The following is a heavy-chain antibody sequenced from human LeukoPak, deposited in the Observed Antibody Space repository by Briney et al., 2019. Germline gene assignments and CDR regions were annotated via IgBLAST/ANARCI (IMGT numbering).Heavy chain of an antibody. CDR3: ATASGYYYGSGSYWRKYFDY. CDR1: GGTFSSYA. D-gene: IGHD3-10*01. CDR2: FDPEDGET. V-gene: IGHV1-24*01. J-gene: IGHJ4*02. Sequence: ASVKVSCKASGGTFSSYAISWVRQAPGKGLEWMGGFDPEDGETIYAQKFQGRVTMTEDTSTDTAYMELSSLRSEDTAVYYCATASGYYYGSGSYWRKYFDYWGQGTLVTVSS.